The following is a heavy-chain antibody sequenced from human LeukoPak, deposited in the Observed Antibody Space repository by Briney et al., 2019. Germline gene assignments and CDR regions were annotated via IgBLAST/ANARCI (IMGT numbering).Heavy chain of an antibody. Sequence: GGSLRLSCAASGFTFSSYGMHWVRQAPGKGLEWVSGIYGRGGTTYYADSVKGRFIVSRDNSKNSLSLQMNSLRAEDTAVYYCARVVGRNWYLDLWGRGTHVTVSS. V-gene: IGHV3-23*01. D-gene: IGHD1-14*01. CDR1: GFTFSSYG. CDR3: ARVVGRNWYLDL. J-gene: IGHJ2*01. CDR2: IYGRGGTT.